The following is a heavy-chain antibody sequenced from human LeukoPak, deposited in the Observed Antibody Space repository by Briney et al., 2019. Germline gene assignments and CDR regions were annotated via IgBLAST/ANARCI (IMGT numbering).Heavy chain of an antibody. Sequence: SETLSLTCTVSGGSISSYYWSWIRQPPGKGLEWTGYIYYSGSTNYNPSLKSRVTISADTSKNQFSLKLSSVTAADTAVYYCARLGDYVFDYWGQGTLVTVSS. V-gene: IGHV4-59*01. D-gene: IGHD4-17*01. J-gene: IGHJ4*02. CDR2: IYYSGST. CDR3: ARLGDYVFDY. CDR1: GGSISSYY.